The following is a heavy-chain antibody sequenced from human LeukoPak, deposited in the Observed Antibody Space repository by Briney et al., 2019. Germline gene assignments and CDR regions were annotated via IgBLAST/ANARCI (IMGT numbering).Heavy chain of an antibody. CDR3: ARVQNPYNWFDP. V-gene: IGHV1-69*02. CDR2: IIPILGIA. CDR1: GGTFSSYT. J-gene: IGHJ5*02. Sequence: SVKVSCKASGGTFSSYTISWVRQAPGQGLEWMGRIIPILGIANYAQKFQGRVTITADKSTSTAYIELSSLRSEDTAVYYCARVQNPYNWFDPWGQGTLVTVSS.